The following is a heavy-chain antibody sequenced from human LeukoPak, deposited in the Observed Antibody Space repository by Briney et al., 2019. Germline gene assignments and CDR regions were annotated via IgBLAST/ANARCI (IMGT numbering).Heavy chain of an antibody. Sequence: PGGSLRLSCAASGFTFSTYGVHWVRQAPGQGLEWVAFIRYDGSNKYYADSVQGRFTVSRDKSKNTLYLQMNSLRAEDTAVYYCARYSGYDPRGHYFDYWGQGTLVTVSS. D-gene: IGHD5-12*01. CDR1: GFTFSTYG. CDR3: ARYSGYDPRGHYFDY. J-gene: IGHJ4*02. CDR2: IRYDGSNK. V-gene: IGHV3-30*02.